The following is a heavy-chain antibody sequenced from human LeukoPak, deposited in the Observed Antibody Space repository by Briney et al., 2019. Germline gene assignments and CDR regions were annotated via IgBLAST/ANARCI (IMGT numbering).Heavy chain of an antibody. CDR2: IYYSGST. CDR1: SRSVSSGSYY. D-gene: IGHD1/OR15-1a*01. J-gene: IGHJ4*02. Sequence: PSETLSLTCTVFSRSVSSGSYYWTSIRQPPGRGLEWFGYIYYSGSTNYNPALKSRVTISVDTSKNQFSLKLSSVTAADTAVYDCAREGTGLEEYFDYWGQGTLVTVYS. CDR3: AREGTGLEEYFDY. V-gene: IGHV4-61*01.